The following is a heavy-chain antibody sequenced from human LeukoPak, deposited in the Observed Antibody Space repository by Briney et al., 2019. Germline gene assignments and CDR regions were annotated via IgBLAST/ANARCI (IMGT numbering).Heavy chain of an antibody. CDR3: ARLSNYGIRGWFDP. CDR1: GGSFSGYY. CDR2: MNHSGSS. V-gene: IGHV4-34*01. J-gene: IGHJ5*02. Sequence: SETLSLTCVVYGGSFSGYYWSWIRQPPGKGLEWIAEMNHSGSSNYNPSLKSRVTISVDTSKNHFSLKLRSVTAADTAVYYCARLSNYGIRGWFDPWGQGTLVTVSS. D-gene: IGHD4-11*01.